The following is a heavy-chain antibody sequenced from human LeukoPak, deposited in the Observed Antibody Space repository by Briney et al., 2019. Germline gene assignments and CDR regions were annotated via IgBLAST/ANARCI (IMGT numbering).Heavy chain of an antibody. D-gene: IGHD6-13*01. V-gene: IGHV3-33*01. J-gene: IGHJ4*02. CDR3: ARRKAAAGFDY. CDR2: ICYDGNIK. CDR1: GLTFSNHG. Sequence: PGRSLRLSCTTSGLTFSNHGMHWVRQAPGKGLEWVALICYDGNIKYYSDPVKGRFIISRDNSKDTLFLQMNSLTAEDTAVYYCARRKAAAGFDYWGQGTLVTVSS.